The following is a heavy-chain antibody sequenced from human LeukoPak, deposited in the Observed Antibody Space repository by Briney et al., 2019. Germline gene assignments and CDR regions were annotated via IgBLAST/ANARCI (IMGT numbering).Heavy chain of an antibody. CDR3: AKNYDII. D-gene: IGHD3-9*01. J-gene: IGHJ3*02. Sequence: PGGSLRLSCAASGFTFNNYDMHWVRQAPGKGLEWVAVVSYVESNKYYADSVKGRFTISRDNSKNTLYLQMNSLRAEDTAVYYCAKNYDIIWGQGTMVTVSS. CDR1: GFTFNNYD. V-gene: IGHV3-30*18. CDR2: VSYVESNK.